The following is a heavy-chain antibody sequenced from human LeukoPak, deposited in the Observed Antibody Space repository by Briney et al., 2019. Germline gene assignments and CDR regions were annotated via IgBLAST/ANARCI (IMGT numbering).Heavy chain of an antibody. CDR1: GGSISSYY. D-gene: IGHD3-22*01. Sequence: SETLSLTCTVSGGSISSYYWSWIRQPPGKGLEWIGYIYYSGSTNYNPSLKSRATISVDTSKNQFSLKLSSVTAADTAVYYCASSYYDSSGYYLRAFDIWGKGTMVTVSS. V-gene: IGHV4-59*01. J-gene: IGHJ3*02. CDR3: ASSYYDSSGYYLRAFDI. CDR2: IYYSGST.